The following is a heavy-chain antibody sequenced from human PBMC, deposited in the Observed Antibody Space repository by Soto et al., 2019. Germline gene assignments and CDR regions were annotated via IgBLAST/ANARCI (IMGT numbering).Heavy chain of an antibody. V-gene: IGHV3-33*01. CDR2: IWYDGSNK. D-gene: IGHD6-13*01. Sequence: VQLVESGGGVVQPGRSLRLSCAASGFTFSSYGMHWVRQAPGKGLEWVAVIWYDGSNKYYADSVKGRFTISRDNSKNTLYLQMNSLRAEDTAVYYCARGGSSSWYWFDPWGQGTLVTVSS. CDR3: ARGGSSSWYWFDP. J-gene: IGHJ5*02. CDR1: GFTFSSYG.